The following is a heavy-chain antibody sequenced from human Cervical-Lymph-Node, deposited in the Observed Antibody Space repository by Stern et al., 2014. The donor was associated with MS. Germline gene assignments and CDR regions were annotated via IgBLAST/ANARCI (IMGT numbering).Heavy chain of an antibody. J-gene: IGHJ4*02. Sequence: EVQLEESGAEVKKPGESLKISCEASGYLFDDYWIGWVRQMSGRGLELVAIIFPRDSNTRYSPSVQGPVTISADKSISPAYLQWSTLRAADPAIYSCARSPATPSGYDRFDYWGQGALVTVSS. D-gene: IGHD5-12*01. CDR1: GYLFDDYW. CDR3: ARSPATPSGYDRFDY. CDR2: IFPRDSNT. V-gene: IGHV5-51*03.